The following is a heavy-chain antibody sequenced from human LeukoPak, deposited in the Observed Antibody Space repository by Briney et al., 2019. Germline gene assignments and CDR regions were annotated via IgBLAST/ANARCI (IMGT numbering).Heavy chain of an antibody. J-gene: IGHJ4*02. CDR1: GSSISSGYY. Sequence: SETLSLTCSVSGSSISSGYYWGWIRQPPGKGLEWIGSIHQSGNTYFNPSLRSRVTMSVDTSKNQFSLKLSSVTAADTAVYYCARDSWPEVVRFDFWGQGTLVTVSS. V-gene: IGHV4-38-2*02. CDR3: ARDSWPEVVRFDF. D-gene: IGHD1-14*01. CDR2: IHQSGNT.